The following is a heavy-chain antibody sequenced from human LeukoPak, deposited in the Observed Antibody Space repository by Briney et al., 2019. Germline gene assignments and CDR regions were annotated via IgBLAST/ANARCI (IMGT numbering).Heavy chain of an antibody. CDR3: ARARGSYLFDY. V-gene: IGHV4-61*02. CDR1: GGSISSGSYF. J-gene: IGHJ4*02. D-gene: IGHD1-26*01. Sequence: SDTLSLTCTVSGGSISSGSYFWRWIRQPAGKGLEWIGRIYTSGSTNYNPSLKSRVTISVDTSKNQFSLKLSSVTAADTAVYYCARARGSYLFDYWGQGTLVTVSS. CDR2: IYTSGST.